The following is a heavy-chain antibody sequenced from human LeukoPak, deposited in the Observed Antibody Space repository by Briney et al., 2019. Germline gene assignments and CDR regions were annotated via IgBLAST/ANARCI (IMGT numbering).Heavy chain of an antibody. CDR3: AKSLSGGGYYFEY. J-gene: IGHJ4*02. Sequence: PGGSLRLSCAASGFTFSNSWMAWVRQAPGRGLEWVASMNPDGNDKGYMDSVKGRFTISRDNANSSLYLQMTSLRAEDTAVYYCAKSLSGGGYYFEYWGQGTLVTVSS. V-gene: IGHV3-7*01. D-gene: IGHD3-10*01. CDR1: GFTFSNSW. CDR2: MNPDGNDK.